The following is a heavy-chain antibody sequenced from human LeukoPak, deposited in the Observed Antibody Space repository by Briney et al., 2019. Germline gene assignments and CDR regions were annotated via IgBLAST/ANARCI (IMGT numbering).Heavy chain of an antibody. CDR2: ISYDGSNK. Sequence: PGRSLRLSCAASGFTFSSYGRHWVRQAPGKGLEWVAVISYDGSNKYYADSVKGRFTIYRDKSKNTLYMQMNSLRSADAAVYYCARIAADGTQFEYWGQGTLVTVSS. CDR3: ARIAADGTQFEY. CDR1: GFTFSSYG. J-gene: IGHJ4*02. V-gene: IGHV3-30*03. D-gene: IGHD6-13*01.